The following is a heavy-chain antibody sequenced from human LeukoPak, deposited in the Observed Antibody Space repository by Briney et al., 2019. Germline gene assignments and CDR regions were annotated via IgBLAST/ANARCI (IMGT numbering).Heavy chain of an antibody. V-gene: IGHV3-20*01. CDR2: IYWNGGTS. J-gene: IGHJ4*02. CDR1: GFTFDDYG. CDR3: ARDLAAAGTFDY. Sequence: GGSLRLSCAASGFTFDDYGMSWVRHARGKGVEWVCVIYWNGGTSCYAASVNRLFPLSRDTAKTSLYLQINSLRAEDTALYHCARDLAAAGTFDYWGQGTLVTVSS. D-gene: IGHD6-13*01.